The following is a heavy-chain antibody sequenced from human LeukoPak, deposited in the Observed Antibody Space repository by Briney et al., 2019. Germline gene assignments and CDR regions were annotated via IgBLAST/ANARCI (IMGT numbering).Heavy chain of an antibody. CDR2: INPSGGST. D-gene: IGHD2-2*01. V-gene: IGHV1-46*01. CDR1: RYTFTTYY. Sequence: ASVKVSCKASRYTFTTYYMHWVRQAPGQGLEWMGIINPSGGSTSYAQKFQGRVTMTRDMSTSTVYMELSSLRSEDTAVYYCARRDCSSTSCYGGGWFDPWGQGTLVTVSS. J-gene: IGHJ5*02. CDR3: ARRDCSSTSCYGGGWFDP.